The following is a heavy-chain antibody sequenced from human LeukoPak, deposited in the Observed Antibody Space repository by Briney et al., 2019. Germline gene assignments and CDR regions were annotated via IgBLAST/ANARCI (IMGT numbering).Heavy chain of an antibody. Sequence: ASVKVSCKVSGYTLTELSMHWVRQAPGKGLEWMGGFDPEDGETIYAQKFQGRVTMTEDTSTDTAYMELSSLRSEDTAVYYCATGPELPLDEPQRQWLVLQYWGQETLVTVSS. V-gene: IGHV1-24*01. CDR1: GYTLTELS. D-gene: IGHD6-19*01. CDR3: ATGPELPLDEPQRQWLVLQY. J-gene: IGHJ4*02. CDR2: FDPEDGET.